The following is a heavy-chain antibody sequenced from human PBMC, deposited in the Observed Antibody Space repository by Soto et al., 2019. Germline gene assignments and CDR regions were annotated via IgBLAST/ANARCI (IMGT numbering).Heavy chain of an antibody. V-gene: IGHV4-59*01. Sequence: SENLSRTCTVSGGSLSSYYLIWVGVPPGKGPERLGYIYYRGSTNCNPSLTSRVTLSEDPSKAQSSRKLSSVTAAVLAVYYCARWFRSNWNYGNCYYYDGMKVWGKGTSITVSA. CDR1: GGSLSSYY. D-gene: IGHD1-7*01. J-gene: IGHJ6*04. CDR3: ARWFRSNWNYGNCYYYDGMKV. CDR2: IYYRGST.